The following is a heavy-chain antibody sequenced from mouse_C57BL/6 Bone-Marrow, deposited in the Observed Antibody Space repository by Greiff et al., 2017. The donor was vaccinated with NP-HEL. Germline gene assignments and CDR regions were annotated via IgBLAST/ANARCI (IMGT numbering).Heavy chain of an antibody. D-gene: IGHD2-3*01. V-gene: IGHV1-69*01. J-gene: IGHJ2*01. Sequence: VQLQQPGAELVMPGASVKLSCKASGYTFTSYWMHWVKQRPGQGLEWIGEIDPSDSYTNYIQKFKGKSTLTVDKSSSTAYMQLSSLTSEDSAVYYCARKDGYYPYYFDYWGQGTTLTVSS. CDR2: IDPSDSYT. CDR3: ARKDGYYPYYFDY. CDR1: GYTFTSYW.